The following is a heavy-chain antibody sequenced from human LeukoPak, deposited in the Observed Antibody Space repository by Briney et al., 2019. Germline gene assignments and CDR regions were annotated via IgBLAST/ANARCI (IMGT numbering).Heavy chain of an antibody. D-gene: IGHD5-18*01. CDR1: GFTFDDYA. J-gene: IGHJ3*02. Sequence: GGSLRLSCAASGFTFDDYAMHWVRQAPGKGLEWVSLISWDGGSTYYAASVKGRFTLSRDNSQTSLYLQLNSLRAEDTALYYCAKGGYSYGYDAFDIWGQGTMVTVSS. CDR2: ISWDGGST. V-gene: IGHV3-43D*04. CDR3: AKGGYSYGYDAFDI.